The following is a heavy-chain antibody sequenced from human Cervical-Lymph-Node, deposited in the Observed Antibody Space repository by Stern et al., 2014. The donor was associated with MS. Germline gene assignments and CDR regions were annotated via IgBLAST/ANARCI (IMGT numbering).Heavy chain of an antibody. Sequence: QVQLVQSGAEVKKPGSSVKVSCKASGGTLSRYAISWVRQAPGQGLEWMGGIIPIYAKANYAQKVQGRVKMIADESTSTAYKGLSSLRPEDAAVYYCAISYSGWDNPYHFYGMDVWGQGTTVTVSS. V-gene: IGHV1-69*01. CDR2: IIPIYAKA. CDR1: GGTLSRYA. J-gene: IGHJ6*02. D-gene: IGHD6-19*01. CDR3: AISYSGWDNPYHFYGMDV.